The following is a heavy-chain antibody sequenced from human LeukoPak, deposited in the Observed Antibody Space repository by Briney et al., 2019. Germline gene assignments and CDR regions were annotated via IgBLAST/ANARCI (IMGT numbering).Heavy chain of an antibody. CDR2: ISSGSSAM. D-gene: IGHD3-9*01. CDR3: ARDNNMGYDILTGHMPPSAFDI. Sequence: GGSLRLSCAASGFTFSSYAMTWVRQAPGKGLEWVSYISSGSSAMYYADSVRGRFTISRDNAKNSLYLQMSSLRAEDTAVYYCARDNNMGYDILTGHMPPSAFDIWGQGTMVTVSS. CDR1: GFTFSSYA. J-gene: IGHJ3*02. V-gene: IGHV3-48*01.